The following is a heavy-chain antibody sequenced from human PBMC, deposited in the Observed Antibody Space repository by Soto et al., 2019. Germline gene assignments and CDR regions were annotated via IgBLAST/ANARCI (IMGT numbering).Heavy chain of an antibody. Sequence: LRLSCAASGFTFSSYAMHWVRQAPGKGLEWVAVISYDGSNKYYADSVKGRFTISRDNSKNTLYLQMNSLRAEDTAVYYCARAYGDYPTPFDYWGQGTLVTVSS. CDR3: ARAYGDYPTPFDY. V-gene: IGHV3-30-3*01. J-gene: IGHJ4*02. CDR2: ISYDGSNK. CDR1: GFTFSSYA. D-gene: IGHD4-17*01.